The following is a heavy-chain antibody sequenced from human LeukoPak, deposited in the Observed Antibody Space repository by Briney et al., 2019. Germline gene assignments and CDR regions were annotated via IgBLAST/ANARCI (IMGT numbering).Heavy chain of an antibody. V-gene: IGHV1-18*01. D-gene: IGHD2-15*01. CDR3: ARGTVVVVAGTDWFDP. J-gene: IGHJ5*02. CDR1: GYTFTSYG. Sequence: GASVKVSCKASGYTFTSYGISWVRQAPGQGLEWMGWISAYNGNTNYAQKFQGRVTMTTDTSTSTGHMELRRLRSDDTAVYYCARGTVVVVAGTDWFDPWGQGTLVTVSS. CDR2: ISAYNGNT.